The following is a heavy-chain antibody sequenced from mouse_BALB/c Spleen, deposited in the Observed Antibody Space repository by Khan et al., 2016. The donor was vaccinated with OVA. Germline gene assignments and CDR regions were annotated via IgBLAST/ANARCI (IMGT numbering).Heavy chain of an antibody. CDR1: GYSITSDYA. CDR3: ARISGGDFDY. J-gene: IGHJ2*01. V-gene: IGHV3-2*02. D-gene: IGHD4-1*01. CDR2: ISYSGNT. Sequence: EVELLESGPGLVKPSQSLSLTCTVTGYSITSDYAWNWIRQFPGNELEWMGFISYSGNTNYNPSLKSRISITRETAENQLFLKLNSVSTEDTATSYCARISGGDFDYWGQGTTLTVSS.